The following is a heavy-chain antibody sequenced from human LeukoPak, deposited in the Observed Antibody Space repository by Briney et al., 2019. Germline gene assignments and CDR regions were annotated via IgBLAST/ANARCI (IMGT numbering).Heavy chain of an antibody. D-gene: IGHD3-10*01. CDR3: ARQGTMTRGGYWLDP. J-gene: IGHJ5*02. CDR1: GGSISSSSYY. Sequence: SETLSLTCTVSGGSISSSSYYWGWIRQPPGKGLESIGSVSHTGSTYSNPSLNSRVTISVDTSKNQFSLKLSSVTAADTAVYYCARQGTMTRGGYWLDPWGQGTLVTVSS. V-gene: IGHV4-39*01. CDR2: VSHTGST.